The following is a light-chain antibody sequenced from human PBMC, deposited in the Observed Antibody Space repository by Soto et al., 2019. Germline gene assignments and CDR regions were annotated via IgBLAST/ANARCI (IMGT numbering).Light chain of an antibody. V-gene: IGKV3-20*01. CDR3: HQYATSPRT. CDR1: QSLRSGD. CDR2: GAS. J-gene: IGKJ1*01. Sequence: PGESATLSRRASQSLRSGDLACDQQIPGLAPGLLIYGASSRATGIPDGFSGSRSGTDFNLTVNRLAPEDFAVYYCHQYATSPRTFGQGTKVDI.